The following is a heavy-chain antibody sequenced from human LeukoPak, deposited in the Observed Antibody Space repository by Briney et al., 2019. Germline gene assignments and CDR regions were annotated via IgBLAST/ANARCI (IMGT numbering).Heavy chain of an antibody. CDR1: GGSISSGGYY. V-gene: IGHV4-31*11. J-gene: IGHJ4*02. CDR2: IYYSGST. CDR3: ARAGLSGWLPGYFDY. D-gene: IGHD5-12*01. Sequence: PSQTLSLTCAVSGGSISSGGYYWSWIRQHPGKGLEWIGYIYYSGSTYYNPSLKSRVTISVDTSKNQFSLKLSSVTAADTAVYYCARAGLSGWLPGYFDYWGQGTLVTVSS.